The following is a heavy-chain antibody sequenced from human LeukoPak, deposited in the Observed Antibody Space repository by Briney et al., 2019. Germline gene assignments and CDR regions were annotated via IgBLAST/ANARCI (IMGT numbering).Heavy chain of an antibody. CDR2: ISYIGST. CDR3: AGSYHYYMDV. Sequence: PSETLSLTCTVSGGSISNYYWSWIRQPPGKGLEWIGYISYIGSTKYNPSLKSRGSIPEDTSKKQFSLKLSSVTAADTAVYYCAGSYHYYMDVWGKGPTVTVSS. J-gene: IGHJ6*03. CDR1: GGSISNYY. V-gene: IGHV4-59*01.